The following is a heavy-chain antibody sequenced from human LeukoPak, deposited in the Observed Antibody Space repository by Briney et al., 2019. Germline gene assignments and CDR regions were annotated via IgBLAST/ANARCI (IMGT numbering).Heavy chain of an antibody. J-gene: IGHJ4*02. CDR2: ISSSSSTI. V-gene: IGHV3-48*02. CDR1: GFTFSSYS. CDR3: AIDPTTYYYDSSGYPIARKLGELDY. D-gene: IGHD3-22*01. Sequence: GGSLRLSCAASGFTFSSYSMNWVRQAPGKGLEWVSYISSSSSTIYYADSVKGRFTISRDNAKNSLYLQMNSLRDGDTAVYYCAIDPTTYYYDSSGYPIARKLGELDYWGQGTLVTVSS.